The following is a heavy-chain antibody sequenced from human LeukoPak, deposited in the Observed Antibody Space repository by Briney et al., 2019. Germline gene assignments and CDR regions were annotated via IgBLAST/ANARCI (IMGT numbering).Heavy chain of an antibody. Sequence: GASVKVSCKTTGYTFTGDHLHWVRQAPGQGLEWMAWIQSDSGDTNYAQKFQGRVTVTRDKFTRTSYIEVDRLSSDDTAVYYCARDLTGDLYTFFDYWGQGTLVTVSS. CDR3: ARDLTGDLYTFFDY. CDR1: GYTFTGDH. D-gene: IGHD3-16*02. V-gene: IGHV1-2*02. CDR2: IQSDSGDT. J-gene: IGHJ4*02.